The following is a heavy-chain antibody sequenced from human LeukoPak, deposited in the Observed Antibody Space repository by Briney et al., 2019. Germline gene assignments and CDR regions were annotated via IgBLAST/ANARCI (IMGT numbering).Heavy chain of an antibody. CDR3: AKDGGLLRGAFDI. J-gene: IGHJ3*02. V-gene: IGHV3-9*01. D-gene: IGHD2-15*01. Sequence: LQRVSGISWNSGSIGYADSVKGRFTISIDNAKTSLYLQMNSLRAEDTALYYCAKDGGLLRGAFDIWGQGTMVTVSS. CDR2: ISWNSGSI.